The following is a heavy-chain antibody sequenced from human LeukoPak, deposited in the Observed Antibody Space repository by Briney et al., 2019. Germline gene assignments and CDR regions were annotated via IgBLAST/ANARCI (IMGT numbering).Heavy chain of an antibody. CDR1: GYSISSGYY. CDR3: ARVGWFSVPAAAHYFDY. D-gene: IGHD2-2*01. CDR2: IYHSGST. J-gene: IGHJ4*02. Sequence: PSETLSLTCTVSGYSISSGYYWGWIRQPPGKGLEWIGSIYHSGSTYYNPPLKSRVTISVDTSKNQFSLKLSSVTAADTAVYYCARVGWFSVPAAAHYFDYWGQGTLVTVSS. V-gene: IGHV4-38-2*02.